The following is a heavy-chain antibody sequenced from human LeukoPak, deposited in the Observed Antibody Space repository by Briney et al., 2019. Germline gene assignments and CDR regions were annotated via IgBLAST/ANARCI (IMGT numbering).Heavy chain of an antibody. CDR3: ARVGYYDMDRNRRAFDI. Sequence: SETLSLTGAGCAGSVSGYYRRWLRHPPGIGLKWLGETNNSGSTNDQPSLKRGVTTTVTTSKNHFILKLSSVTAADTDVYCCARVGYYDMDRNRRAFDIWGQGTMFTVSS. J-gene: IGHJ3*02. V-gene: IGHV4-34*01. CDR1: AGSVSGYY. D-gene: IGHD3-22*01. CDR2: TNNSGST.